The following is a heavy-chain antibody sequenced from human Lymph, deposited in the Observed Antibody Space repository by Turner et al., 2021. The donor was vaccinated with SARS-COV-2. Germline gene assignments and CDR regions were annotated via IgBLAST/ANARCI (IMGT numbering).Heavy chain of an antibody. V-gene: IGHV1-24*01. CDR3: ATVLCTGSSFYYYGMDV. Sequence: QVQLVQSGAEVKKPGASVKVSCKVSGYTLTELSMHWVRQAPGKGLEWMGGFDPEDGEIICAQKFQGRVTMTEDTSTDTAYMELSSLRSEDTAVYYCATVLCTGSSFYYYGMDVWGQGTTVTVSS. D-gene: IGHD2-15*01. J-gene: IGHJ6*02. CDR1: GYTLTELS. CDR2: FDPEDGEI.